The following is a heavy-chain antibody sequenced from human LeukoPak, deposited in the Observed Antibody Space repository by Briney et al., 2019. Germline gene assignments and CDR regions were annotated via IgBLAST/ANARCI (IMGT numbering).Heavy chain of an antibody. CDR2: INHSGST. J-gene: IGHJ5*02. Sequence: SETLSLTCAVYGGSFRGYYWSWIRQPPGKGLEWIGEINHSGSTNYNPSLKSRVTISVDTSKNQFSLKLSSVTAADAAVYYCALLPPIAAAGTDQPIWFDPWGQGTLVTVSS. V-gene: IGHV4-34*01. CDR1: GGSFRGYY. CDR3: ALLPPIAAAGTDQPIWFDP. D-gene: IGHD6-13*01.